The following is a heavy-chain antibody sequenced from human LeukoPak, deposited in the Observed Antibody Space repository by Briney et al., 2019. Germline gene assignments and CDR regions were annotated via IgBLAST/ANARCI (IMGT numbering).Heavy chain of an antibody. Sequence: DSVKVSCKASGYTFTGYYMHWVRQAPGQGLEWMGWINPNSGGTNYAQKFQGRVTMTRDTSISTAYMELSRLRSDDTAVYYCARDYSSSWKNWFDPWGQGTLVTVSS. CDR2: INPNSGGT. V-gene: IGHV1-2*02. D-gene: IGHD6-13*01. J-gene: IGHJ5*02. CDR3: ARDYSSSWKNWFDP. CDR1: GYTFTGYY.